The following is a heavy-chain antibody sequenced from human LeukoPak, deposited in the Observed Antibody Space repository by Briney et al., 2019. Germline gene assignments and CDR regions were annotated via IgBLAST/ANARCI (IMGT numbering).Heavy chain of an antibody. CDR2: IFSGGTT. Sequence: GGSLRLSCAASGFTVSSNYMSWVRQAPGKGLEWASVIFSGGTTYYADSVKGRFTISRHNSENTLYLQMNSLRGEDTAVYYCARGVLGYSYGFDYWGQGTLVTVSS. CDR1: GFTVSSNY. J-gene: IGHJ4*02. CDR3: ARGVLGYSYGFDY. D-gene: IGHD5-18*01. V-gene: IGHV3-53*04.